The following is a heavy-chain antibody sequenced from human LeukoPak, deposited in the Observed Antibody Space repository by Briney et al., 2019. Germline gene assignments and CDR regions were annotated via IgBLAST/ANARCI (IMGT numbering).Heavy chain of an antibody. Sequence: SETLSLTCTVSGGSISSSSYYWGWIRQPPGKGLEWIGSIYYSGSTYYNPSLKSRVTISVDTSKNQFSLKLSSVTAADTAVYYCARQGNIVLWFGELGNYFVYWGQGTLVTVSS. D-gene: IGHD3-10*01. CDR3: ARQGNIVLWFGELGNYFVY. CDR1: GGSISSSSYY. V-gene: IGHV4-39*01. J-gene: IGHJ4*02. CDR2: IYYSGST.